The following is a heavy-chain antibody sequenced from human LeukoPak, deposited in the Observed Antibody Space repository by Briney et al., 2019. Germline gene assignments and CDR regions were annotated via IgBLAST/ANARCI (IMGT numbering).Heavy chain of an antibody. J-gene: IGHJ3*02. D-gene: IGHD5-24*01. Sequence: PSETLSLTCTVSGDSVSSGNYYWTWIRQPPGKELEYIGYIYYSGSTNYNPSLKTRVSISLDTSKNQFSLKLSSVTAADTAVYYCARGTSLGRRDGYLRPTRAFDIWGQGTMVTVSS. CDR1: GDSVSSGNYY. V-gene: IGHV4-61*01. CDR3: ARGTSLGRRDGYLRPTRAFDI. CDR2: IYYSGST.